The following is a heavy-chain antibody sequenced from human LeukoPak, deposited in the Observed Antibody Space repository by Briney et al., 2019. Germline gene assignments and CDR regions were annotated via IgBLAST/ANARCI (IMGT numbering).Heavy chain of an antibody. Sequence: GGSLRLSCAASGFTVSSNYMSWVRQAPGKGLEWVSVIYSGGSTYYADSVKGRFTISRDNSKNTLYLQMNSLRAEDTAVYYCAKSYHIVATIPYDYWGQGTLVTVSS. D-gene: IGHD5-12*01. V-gene: IGHV3-53*01. J-gene: IGHJ4*02. CDR3: AKSYHIVATIPYDY. CDR2: IYSGGST. CDR1: GFTVSSNY.